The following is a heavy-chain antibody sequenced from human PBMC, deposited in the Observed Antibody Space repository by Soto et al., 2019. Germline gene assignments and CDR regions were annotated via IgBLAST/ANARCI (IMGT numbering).Heavy chain of an antibody. J-gene: IGHJ4*02. CDR2: ISSSSSYI. Sequence: EVQLVESGGCLVKPGGSLRLSCAASGFTFSSYSMNWVRQAPGNWLEWVSSISSSSSYIYYADSVKGLFTISRDNAKNTLYRQMNSLRAEDTAVYYCARGGKQGLVGGARDYWGQGTLVTVSS. CDR3: ARGGKQGLVGGARDY. V-gene: IGHV3-21*01. D-gene: IGHD6-19*01. CDR1: GFTFSSYS.